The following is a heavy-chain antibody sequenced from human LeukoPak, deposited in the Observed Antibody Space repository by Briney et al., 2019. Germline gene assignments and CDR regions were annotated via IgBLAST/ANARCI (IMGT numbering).Heavy chain of an antibody. Sequence: GGSLRLSCAASGFTISSYSVNWVRQAPGKGLEWVSSISSRSSYIYYADSVKGRFTISRDNAKNSLYLQMNSLRVEDTAVYYCARDRPVPWGQGTLVTVSS. J-gene: IGHJ5*02. CDR2: ISSRSSYI. CDR3: ARDRPVP. V-gene: IGHV3-21*01. CDR1: GFTISSYS.